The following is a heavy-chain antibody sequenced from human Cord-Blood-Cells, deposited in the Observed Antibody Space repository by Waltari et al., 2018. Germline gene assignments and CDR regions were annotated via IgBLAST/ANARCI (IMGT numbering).Heavy chain of an antibody. CDR1: GFTFSSYW. CDR2: INSDGSST. V-gene: IGHV3-74*01. D-gene: IGHD6-13*01. CDR3: ARDSAAGYYYYMDV. J-gene: IGHJ6*03. Sequence: EVQLVESGGGLVQPGGSLRLSCAASGFTFSSYWMHWVRQAPGKGLVWVSRINSDGSSTSYADSVKGRFTISRDNAKNTLYLQRNSLRAEDTAVYYCARDSAAGYYYYMDVWGKGTTVTVSS.